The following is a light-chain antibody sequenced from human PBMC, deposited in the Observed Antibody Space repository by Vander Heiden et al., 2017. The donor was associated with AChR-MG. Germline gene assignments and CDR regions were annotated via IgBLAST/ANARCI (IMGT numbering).Light chain of an antibody. Sequence: DIQMTQSQASLSASVGDRVTITCRASRGIRNYLAWYQQIPGKAPKLLIYDASILESGVPSRFSGSGSGTEFTLTITSLQPEDVATYYCQRYNSAPWTFGQGTKVEIK. V-gene: IGKV1-27*01. CDR3: QRYNSAPWT. J-gene: IGKJ1*01. CDR2: DAS. CDR1: RGIRNY.